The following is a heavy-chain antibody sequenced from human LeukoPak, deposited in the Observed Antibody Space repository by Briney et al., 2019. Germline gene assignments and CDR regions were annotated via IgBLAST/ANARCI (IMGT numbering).Heavy chain of an antibody. J-gene: IGHJ5*01. CDR2: ISPNGWTT. CDR3: VKDRSYRVFDS. D-gene: IGHD5-18*01. V-gene: IGHV3-20*01. Sequence: GGSLRLSCAASGFTFSYHGMNWVRQAPGKGLEWVSGISPNGWTTGYADSVRGRFTISRDNAKNSLYLQMNSLTAEDTYFYHCVKDRSYRVFDSWGQGTLITVSS. CDR1: GFTFSYHG.